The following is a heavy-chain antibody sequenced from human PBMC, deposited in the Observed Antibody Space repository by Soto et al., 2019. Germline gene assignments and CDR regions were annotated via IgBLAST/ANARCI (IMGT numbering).Heavy chain of an antibody. Sequence: VSVKVSCKASGYTFTSYGISWVRQAPGQGLECMGWIIAYNGKTNYAQKLQGRDTMTTDTSPSTAYIELRSLKSDDTAVYYCARDRGGYYDILTGYYNYGMDVWGQGTTVTVSS. CDR2: IIAYNGKT. D-gene: IGHD3-9*01. CDR3: ARDRGGYYDILTGYYNYGMDV. J-gene: IGHJ6*02. V-gene: IGHV1-18*01. CDR1: GYTFTSYG.